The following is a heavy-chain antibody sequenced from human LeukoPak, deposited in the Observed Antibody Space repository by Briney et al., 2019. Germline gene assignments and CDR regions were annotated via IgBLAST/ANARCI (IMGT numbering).Heavy chain of an antibody. D-gene: IGHD2-15*01. CDR2: TRNKANSYTT. V-gene: IGHV3-72*01. J-gene: IGHJ4*02. CDR3: ARGHRSGGSCYFSTYYFDY. Sequence: GGSLRLSCAASGFTFSDHYMDWVRQAPGKGLEWVGRTRNKANSYTTEYAASVKGRFTISRDDSKNSLYLQMNSLKTEDTAVYYCARGHRSGGSCYFSTYYFDYWGQGTLVTVSS. CDR1: GFTFSDHY.